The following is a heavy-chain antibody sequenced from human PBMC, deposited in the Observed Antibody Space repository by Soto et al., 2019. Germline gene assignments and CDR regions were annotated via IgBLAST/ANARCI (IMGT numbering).Heavy chain of an antibody. J-gene: IGHJ4*02. Sequence: QVQLEESGGGVVQPGRSLRLSCAASGFTFSSYAMHWVRQAPGKGLEWVAVISYDGSNKYYADSVKGRFTISRDNSKNKLYLHMNSLRAEDTAVYYCARVIDRVGALEFDYWGQGTLVTVSS. V-gene: IGHV3-30-3*01. CDR2: ISYDGSNK. CDR1: GFTFSSYA. CDR3: ARVIDRVGALEFDY. D-gene: IGHD1-1*01.